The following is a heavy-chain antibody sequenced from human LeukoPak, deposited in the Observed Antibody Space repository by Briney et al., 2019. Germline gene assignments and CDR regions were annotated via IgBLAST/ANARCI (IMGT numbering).Heavy chain of an antibody. CDR1: GFTFSNYD. CDR2: ISTAGDT. J-gene: IGHJ6*02. Sequence: GGSLRLSCAASGFTFSNYDLHWVRQATGEGLEWVSGISTAGDTYYPVSVEGRFTISGDNAKNALYLQMNSLRAGDTAVYYCARGRSRVDVWGQGTTVTVSS. V-gene: IGHV3-13*04. CDR3: ARGRSRVDV.